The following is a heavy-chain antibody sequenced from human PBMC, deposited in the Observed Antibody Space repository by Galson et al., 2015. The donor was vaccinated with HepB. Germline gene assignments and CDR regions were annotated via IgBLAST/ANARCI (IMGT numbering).Heavy chain of an antibody. CDR1: GFTFSSCS. J-gene: IGHJ4*02. V-gene: IGHV3-48*02. D-gene: IGHD3-22*01. CDR3: ARDPGWRAVYYYDSSGQGGFDY. Sequence: SLRLSCAASGFTFSSCSMNWVRQAPGKGLEWVSYISSSSSTIYYADSVKGRFTISRDNAKNSLYLQMNSLRDEDTAVYYCARDPGWRAVYYYDSSGQGGFDYWGQGTLVTVSS. CDR2: ISSSSSTI.